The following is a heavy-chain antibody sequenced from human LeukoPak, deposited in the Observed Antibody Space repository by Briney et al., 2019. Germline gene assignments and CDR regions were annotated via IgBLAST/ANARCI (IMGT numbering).Heavy chain of an antibody. CDR3: AKEWATMVRGVIWAFDY. D-gene: IGHD3-10*01. Sequence: GGSLRLSCAASGFTFSSYGMHWVRQAPGKGLEWVAVISYDGSNKYYADSVKGRFTISRDNSKNTLYPQMNSLRAEDTAVYYCAKEWATMVRGVIWAFDYWGQGTLVTVSS. CDR1: GFTFSSYG. V-gene: IGHV3-30*18. CDR2: ISYDGSNK. J-gene: IGHJ4*02.